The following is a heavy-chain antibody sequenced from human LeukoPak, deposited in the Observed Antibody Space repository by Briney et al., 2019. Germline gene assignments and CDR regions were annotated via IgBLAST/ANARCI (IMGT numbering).Heavy chain of an antibody. J-gene: IGHJ4*02. D-gene: IGHD1-26*01. CDR3: ARVVSGWELRS. V-gene: IGHV3-48*01. Sequence: PGGSLRLSCAASGFTFSYYSMNWVRQAPGKGLEWVSYISSSSSGIYYADSVKGRFTFSRDNAKNSLYLQMNSLRAEDTAVYYCARVVSGWELRSWGQGTLVTVSS. CDR2: ISSSSSGI. CDR1: GFTFSYYS.